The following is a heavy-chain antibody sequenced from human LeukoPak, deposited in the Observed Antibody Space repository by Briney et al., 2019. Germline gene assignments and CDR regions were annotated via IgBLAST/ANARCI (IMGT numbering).Heavy chain of an antibody. Sequence: GGSLRLSCAASGFTFSSHAMSWVRQAPGKGLEWVSGISGSSGSTYYADSVKGRFAISRDNSKNTLYLQMNSLRVEDTAVYYCAREADDGVYYFDYWGQGTLVTVSS. CDR3: AREADDGVYYFDY. CDR1: GFTFSSHA. D-gene: IGHD3-16*01. J-gene: IGHJ4*02. CDR2: ISGSSGST. V-gene: IGHV3-23*01.